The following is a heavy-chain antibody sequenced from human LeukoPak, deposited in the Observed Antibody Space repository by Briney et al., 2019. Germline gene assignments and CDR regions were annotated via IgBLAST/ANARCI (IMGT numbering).Heavy chain of an antibody. CDR1: GGTFSSYT. CDR2: IIPILGIA. CDR3: ARVPRQDIVVVPAAD. J-gene: IGHJ3*01. Sequence: SVKVSCKASGGTFSSYTISWVRQAPGQGLEWMGRIIPILGIANYAQKFQGRVTITADKSTSTAYMELSSLRSEDTAVYYCARVPRQDIVVVPAADWGQGTMVTVSS. D-gene: IGHD2-2*01. V-gene: IGHV1-69*02.